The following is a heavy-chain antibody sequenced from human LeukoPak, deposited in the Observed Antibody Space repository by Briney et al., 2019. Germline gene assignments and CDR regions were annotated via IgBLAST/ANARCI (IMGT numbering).Heavy chain of an antibody. J-gene: IGHJ4*02. Sequence: SETLSLTCAVYGGSFSAYYWSWIRQPPGKRLEWMGDINHSGSTNYNPSLNSRVTISVDTSKNQFSLKLSSVTAADTAVYYCARLTVSYFFDYWGQGTLVTVPS. D-gene: IGHD4-11*01. CDR1: GGSFSAYY. V-gene: IGHV4-34*01. CDR3: ARLTVSYFFDY. CDR2: INHSGST.